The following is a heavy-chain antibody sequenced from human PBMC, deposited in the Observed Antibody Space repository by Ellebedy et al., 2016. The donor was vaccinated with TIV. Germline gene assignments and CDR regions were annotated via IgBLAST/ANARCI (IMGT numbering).Heavy chain of an antibody. CDR3: ARVRFSPGWFDP. Sequence: SETLSLTCTVSGGSINNYYWNWIRQPAGKGLEWIGRLYTGGIATYNPSLKGRVSISVDTSKNQVSLKVNSVTAADTAIYYCARVRFSPGWFDPWGQGTLVTVSS. V-gene: IGHV4-4*07. J-gene: IGHJ5*02. CDR1: GGSINNYY. CDR2: LYTGGIA.